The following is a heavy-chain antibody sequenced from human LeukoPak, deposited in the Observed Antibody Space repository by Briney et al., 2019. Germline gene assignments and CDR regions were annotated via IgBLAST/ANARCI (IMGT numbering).Heavy chain of an antibody. J-gene: IGHJ4*02. D-gene: IGHD5-18*01. CDR2: INHSGST. Sequence: NASETLSLTCAVYGGSFSGYYWSWIRQPPGKGLEWIGEINHSGSTNYNPSLKSRVTISVDTSKNQFSLKLSSVTAADTAVYYCARMRGYSYGWSPMGVFDYWGQGTLVTVSS. CDR1: GGSFSGYY. V-gene: IGHV4-34*01. CDR3: ARMRGYSYGWSPMGVFDY.